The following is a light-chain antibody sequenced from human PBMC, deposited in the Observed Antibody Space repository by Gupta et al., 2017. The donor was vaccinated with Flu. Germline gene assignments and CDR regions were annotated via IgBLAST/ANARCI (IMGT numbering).Light chain of an antibody. CDR1: QNINKF. J-gene: IGKJ2*01. CDR2: SVS. CDR3: QHTARIPVT. Sequence: ASVGDRVTITCRASQNINKFLNWYQQKPGKAPEVLVYSVSSLQTGVPSRFTGSGSGTHFTLTISSLQPAEFATYFCQHTARIPVTFGRGTKLEI. V-gene: IGKV1-39*01.